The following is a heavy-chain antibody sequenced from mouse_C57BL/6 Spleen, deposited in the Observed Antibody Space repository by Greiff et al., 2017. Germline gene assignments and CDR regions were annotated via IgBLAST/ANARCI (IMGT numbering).Heavy chain of an antibody. CDR2: IGPGSGST. CDR3: ASLYSPYAMDY. J-gene: IGHJ4*01. Sequence: QVQLQQSGAELVKPGASVKISCKASGYTFTGYYINWVKQRPGQGLEWIGKIGPGSGSTYYNEKFKGKATLTEDKSSSTAYMQLSSLTAEDSAVYFCASLYSPYAMDYWGQGTSVTVSS. D-gene: IGHD2-12*01. V-gene: IGHV1-77*01. CDR1: GYTFTGYY.